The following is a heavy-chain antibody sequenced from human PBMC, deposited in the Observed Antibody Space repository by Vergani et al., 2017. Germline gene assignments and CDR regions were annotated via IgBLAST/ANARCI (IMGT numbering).Heavy chain of an antibody. CDR2: INHSGST. V-gene: IGHV4-34*01. J-gene: IGHJ4*02. CDR1: GGFFSGYY. CDR3: ARTPRNYDFWSGSLHYFDY. Sequence: QVQLQQWGAGLLKPSETLSITCAVYGGFFSGYYWSWIRQPPGKGLEWMGEINHSGSTKYNPSRKSRVTISVDTSKNTFSLKLSSVTAADTAVYYCARTPRNYDFWSGSLHYFDYWGQGTLVTVSS. D-gene: IGHD3-3*01.